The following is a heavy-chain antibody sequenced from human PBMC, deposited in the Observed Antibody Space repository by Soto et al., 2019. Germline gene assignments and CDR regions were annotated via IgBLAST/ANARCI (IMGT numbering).Heavy chain of an antibody. CDR3: ARGVDSWSGYLF. CDR2: IYATGTT. V-gene: IGHV4-4*07. CDR1: GASISGFY. D-gene: IGHD3-3*01. J-gene: IGHJ4*02. Sequence: SETLSLTCTVSGASISGFYWSWIRKSAGKGLEWIGRIYATGTTDYNPSLKSRVSLSVDTSTKQFSLKLTSVTAADRGVYYCARGVDSWSGYLFWGQGTPVTVSS.